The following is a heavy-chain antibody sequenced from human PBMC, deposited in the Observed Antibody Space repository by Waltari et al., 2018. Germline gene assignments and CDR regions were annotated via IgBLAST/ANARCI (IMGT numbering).Heavy chain of an antibody. CDR2: IIPMFNTS. V-gene: IGHV1-69*05. D-gene: IGHD2-15*01. CDR3: ARDRDYSSGAPPAF. Sequence: QVQLVQSGAEAKKPGSSVQVSCKSSGGTFANYAISGVRQAPGQGVEWMGGIIPMFNTSNYAQKFKDRVTITKDESTTTAFMELSGLRFDDTAIYYCARDRDYSSGAPPAFWGQGTLVTVSS. CDR1: GGTFANYA. J-gene: IGHJ4*02.